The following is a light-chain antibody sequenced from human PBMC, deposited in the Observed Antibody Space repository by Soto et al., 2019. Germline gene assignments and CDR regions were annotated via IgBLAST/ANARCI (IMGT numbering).Light chain of an antibody. J-gene: IGKJ2*01. CDR3: LQHNSYPLVYT. CDR2: AAS. CDR1: QGIRND. V-gene: IGKV1-17*01. Sequence: DIQMTQSPSSLSASVGYRVTSTCRASQGIRNDVGWYQQKPGTAPKRLIYAASSLQSGVPSRFSGSGSGTEFTFTIRSLQHEDFATYYCLQHNSYPLVYTFGQGTKLEIK.